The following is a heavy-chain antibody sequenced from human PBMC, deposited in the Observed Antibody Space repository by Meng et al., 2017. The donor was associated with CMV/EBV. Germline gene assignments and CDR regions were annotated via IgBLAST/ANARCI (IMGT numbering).Heavy chain of an antibody. Sequence: GESLKISCAASGFIFSSYTMNWVRQAPGKGLEWVSSISSSSSYISYADSVKGRFTISRDNAKDTLHLQMDSLRVEDSAVYYCARDHHRMYYYDTSGYYPWGRGTLVTVSS. V-gene: IGHV3-21*01. J-gene: IGHJ5*02. D-gene: IGHD3-22*01. CDR2: ISSSSSYI. CDR3: ARDHHRMYYYDTSGYYP. CDR1: GFIFSSYT.